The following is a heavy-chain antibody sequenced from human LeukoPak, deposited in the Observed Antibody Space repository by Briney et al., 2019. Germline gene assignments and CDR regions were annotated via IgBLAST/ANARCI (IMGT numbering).Heavy chain of an antibody. CDR3: ARRVSETGSPLDA. Sequence: GESLKISCRGYSLTNYWTGWVRQMPGKGLEWMALINYANSDTRYSPSFQGQVIVSVDRSITTAYLELSSLKASDTAMYYCARRVSETGSPLDAWGQGTMVTVSS. D-gene: IGHD3-10*01. J-gene: IGHJ3*01. CDR2: INYANSDT. V-gene: IGHV5-51*01. CDR1: YSLTNYW.